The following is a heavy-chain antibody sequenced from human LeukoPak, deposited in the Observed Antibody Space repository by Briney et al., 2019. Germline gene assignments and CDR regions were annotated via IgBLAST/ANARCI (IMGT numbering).Heavy chain of an antibody. Sequence: PGGSLRLSCAASGFIFSSSGMHWVRQAPGKGLEWVAVISYDGSNKYYADSVKGRFTISRDNSKNTLYLQMNSLRAEDTAVYYCAKDTCTSCYVTDYWGQGTLVTVSS. J-gene: IGHJ4*02. V-gene: IGHV3-30*18. D-gene: IGHD2-2*01. CDR3: AKDTCTSCYVTDY. CDR2: ISYDGSNK. CDR1: GFIFSSSG.